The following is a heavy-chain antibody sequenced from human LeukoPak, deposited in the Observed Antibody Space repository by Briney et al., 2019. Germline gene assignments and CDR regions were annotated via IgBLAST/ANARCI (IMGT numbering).Heavy chain of an antibody. D-gene: IGHD3-22*01. CDR1: GFTFSSYA. Sequence: GGSLRLSCAASGFTFSSYAMHWVCQAPGKGLEWVAVISYDGSNKYYADSVKGRFTISRDNSKNTLYLQMNSLRAEDTAVYYCARARWRYYDSSGYYRGEQYFDYWGQGTLVTVSS. J-gene: IGHJ4*02. CDR2: ISYDGSNK. V-gene: IGHV3-30-3*01. CDR3: ARARWRYYDSSGYYRGEQYFDY.